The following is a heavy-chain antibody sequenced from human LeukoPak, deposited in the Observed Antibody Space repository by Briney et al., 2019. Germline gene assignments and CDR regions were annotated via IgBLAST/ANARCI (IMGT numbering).Heavy chain of an antibody. CDR2: ISAYNGNT. CDR3: ARGGGCSSTSCYSYYYYYMDV. Sequence: ASVKVSCKASGYTFTSYGISWVRQAPGQGLEWMGWISAYNGNTNYAQKLQGRVTMTTDTSTSTAYMELRSLRSDDTAVYYCARGGGCSSTSCYSYYYYYMDVWGKGTTVTVSS. D-gene: IGHD2-2*02. CDR1: GYTFTSYG. V-gene: IGHV1-18*01. J-gene: IGHJ6*03.